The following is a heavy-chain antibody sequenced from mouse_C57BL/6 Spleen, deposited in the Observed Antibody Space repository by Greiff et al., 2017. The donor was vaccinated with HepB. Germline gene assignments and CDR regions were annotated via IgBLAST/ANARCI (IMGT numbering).Heavy chain of an antibody. CDR2: IYPGDGDT. CDR1: GYAFSSSW. J-gene: IGHJ2*01. V-gene: IGHV1-82*01. D-gene: IGHD1-1*01. CDR3: DTTVVASDY. Sequence: VHLVESGPELVKPGASVKISCKASGYAFSSSWMNWVKQRPGKGLEWIGRIYPGDGDTNYNGKFKGKATLTADKSSSTAYMQLSSLTSEDSAVYFCDTTVVASDYWGQGTTLTVSS.